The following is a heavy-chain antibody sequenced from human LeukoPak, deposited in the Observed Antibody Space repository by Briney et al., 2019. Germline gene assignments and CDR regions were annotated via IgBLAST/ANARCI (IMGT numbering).Heavy chain of an antibody. J-gene: IGHJ6*02. Sequence: PGGSLRLSCRGSGFTFGDHAMSWVRHAPGKGLEWVGFIRSKAYRGTTEYAASVKGRFTISRDDSASIAYLQMNSLKTEDTAVYYCARGPIQLWIHNAMDVWGQGTTVTVSS. CDR2: IRSKAYRGTT. V-gene: IGHV3-49*04. CDR1: GFTFGDHA. D-gene: IGHD5-18*01. CDR3: ARGPIQLWIHNAMDV.